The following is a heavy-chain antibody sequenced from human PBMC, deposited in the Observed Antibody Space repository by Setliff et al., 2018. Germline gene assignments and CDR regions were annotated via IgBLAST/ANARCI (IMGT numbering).Heavy chain of an antibody. CDR2: INHSGST. CDR3: ARERRFCIGSGCYSGNYYYYMDV. CDR1: GGTFSDYH. J-gene: IGHJ6*03. V-gene: IGHV4-34*01. D-gene: IGHD2-15*01. Sequence: SETLSLTCAAYGGTFSDYHWTWIRQSPEKGLEWIGEINHSGSTNYNPSLKSRVTISLDTSENEFSLKLSPVTAADTAVYYCARERRFCIGSGCYSGNYYYYMDVWGKGTTVTVSS.